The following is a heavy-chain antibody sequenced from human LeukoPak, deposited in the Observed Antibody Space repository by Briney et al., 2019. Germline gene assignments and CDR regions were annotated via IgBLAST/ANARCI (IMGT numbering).Heavy chain of an antibody. CDR2: ITTSDGNT. V-gene: IGHV3-23*01. CDR3: ARVGGYYFDY. Sequence: GGSLRLSCAASGFTFSSYTMSWVRQAPGKGLEWVSTITTSDGNTYYADSVKGRFTVSRDNSKNTLFLQMNSLRAEDTAVYYCARVGGYYFDYWGQGTLVTVSS. J-gene: IGHJ4*02. CDR1: GFTFSSYT. D-gene: IGHD3-22*01.